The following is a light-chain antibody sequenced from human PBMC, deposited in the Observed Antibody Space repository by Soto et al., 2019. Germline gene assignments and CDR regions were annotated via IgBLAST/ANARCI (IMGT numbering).Light chain of an antibody. CDR2: DAS. CDR1: QSVSSY. Sequence: EIVLTQSPATLSLSPGERATLXXXASQSVSSYLAWYQQKPGQAPRLLIYDASNRATGIPARFSGSGSGTDFTLTISSLEPEDFAVYYCQQRSNWLLTFGGGTKVDIK. J-gene: IGKJ4*01. V-gene: IGKV3-11*01. CDR3: QQRSNWLLT.